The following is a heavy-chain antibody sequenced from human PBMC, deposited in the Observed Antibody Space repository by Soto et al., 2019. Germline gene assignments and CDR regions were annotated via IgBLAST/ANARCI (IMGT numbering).Heavy chain of an antibody. CDR3: ARGGRNSAYFFDY. D-gene: IGHD5-12*01. CDR2: INHAGST. CDR1: GGSVSGDS. J-gene: IGHJ4*02. Sequence: QVRLQQLCAGLLKPSETLSLTCAVYGGSVSGDSWPWIRQSPAMGLAWMGEINHAGSTKYNPSLKSRVTISVDTSNDQSSVILTSMTAAGTDVYRCARGGRNSAYFFDYWSRGTPVTVSS. V-gene: IGHV4-34*01.